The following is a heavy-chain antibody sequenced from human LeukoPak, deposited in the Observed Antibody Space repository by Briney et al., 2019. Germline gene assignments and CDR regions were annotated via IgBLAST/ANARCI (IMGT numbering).Heavy chain of an antibody. D-gene: IGHD3-3*01. V-gene: IGHV3-30*02. CDR2: IRYDGSNK. Sequence: GGSLRLSCAASGFTFSSYGMHWVRQAPGKGLEWVAFIRYDGSNKYYADSVKGRFTISRDNSKNTLYLQMNSLRAEDTAVYYCAKDIASYYDFWSGYYSYWGQGTLVTVSS. CDR3: AKDIASYYDFWSGYYSY. J-gene: IGHJ4*02. CDR1: GFTFSSYG.